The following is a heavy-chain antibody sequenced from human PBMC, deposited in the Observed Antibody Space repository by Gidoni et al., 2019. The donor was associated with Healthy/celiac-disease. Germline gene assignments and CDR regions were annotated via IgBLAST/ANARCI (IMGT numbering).Heavy chain of an antibody. Sequence: QLQLQESGPGLVKPSETLSLTCTVSGVSISSSSDYWGWIRQPPGKGLEWIGSIYYSGSTYYNPSLKSRVTISVDTSKNQFSLKLSSVTAADTAVYYCARSSLVVVAATPTYWGQGTLVTVSS. CDR1: GVSISSSSDY. CDR2: IYYSGST. J-gene: IGHJ4*02. CDR3: ARSSLVVVAATPTY. V-gene: IGHV4-39*01. D-gene: IGHD2-15*01.